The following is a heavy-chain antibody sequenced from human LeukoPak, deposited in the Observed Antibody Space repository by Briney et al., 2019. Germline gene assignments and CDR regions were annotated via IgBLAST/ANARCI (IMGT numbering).Heavy chain of an antibody. J-gene: IGHJ4*02. V-gene: IGHV5-51*01. Sequence: GESLKISCKGSGYSFTSYWIGWVRQMPGKGLEGRGIIYPGDSDTRYSPSFQGQVTISADKSISTAYLQWSSLQASDTAMYYCARREDGYNLTLFDYWGQGTLVTVSS. CDR2: IYPGDSDT. CDR1: GYSFTSYW. D-gene: IGHD5-24*01. CDR3: ARREDGYNLTLFDY.